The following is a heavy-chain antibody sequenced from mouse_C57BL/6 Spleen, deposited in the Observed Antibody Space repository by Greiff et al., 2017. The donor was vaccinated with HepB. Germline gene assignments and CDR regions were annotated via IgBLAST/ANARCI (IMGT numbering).Heavy chain of an antibody. CDR1: GYTFTSYW. CDR3: ARLDSSGYVLFAY. J-gene: IGHJ3*01. Sequence: QVQLQQSGTELVKPGASVKLSCKASGYTFTSYWMHWVKQRPGQGLEWIGNINPSNGGTNYNEKFKSKATLTVDKSSSTAYMQLSSLTSEDSAVYYCARLDSSGYVLFAYWGQGTLVTVSA. CDR2: INPSNGGT. D-gene: IGHD3-2*02. V-gene: IGHV1-53*01.